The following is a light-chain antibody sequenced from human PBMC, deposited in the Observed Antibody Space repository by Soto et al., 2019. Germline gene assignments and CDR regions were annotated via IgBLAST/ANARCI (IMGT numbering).Light chain of an antibody. J-gene: IGKJ2*01. V-gene: IGKV1-9*01. CDR1: QGISGY. CDR2: GVS. CDR3: QQVNSYPQT. Sequence: IHLTQSPSSLSASIGDRVTITCRASQGISGYLAWYQEKPGKAPKLLMYGVSTLQSGVPSRFSGSGSGTEFTLTISSLQPEDFATYYCQQVNSYPQTFRQGTKVDIK.